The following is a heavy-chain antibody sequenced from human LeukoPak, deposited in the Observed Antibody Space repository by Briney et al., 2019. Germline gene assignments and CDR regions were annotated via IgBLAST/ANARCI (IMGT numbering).Heavy chain of an antibody. CDR2: IDPSDSYT. CDR3: ATLRCSSTSCPYGMDV. CDR1: GYSFTSYW. J-gene: IGHJ6*04. V-gene: IGHV5-10-1*01. Sequence: GESLKISCKGSGYSFTSYWISWVRQMPGKGLEWMGRIDPSDSYTNYSPSFQGHVTISADKSISTAYLQSSSLKASDTAMYYCATLRCSSTSCPYGMDVWGKGTTVTVSS. D-gene: IGHD2-2*01.